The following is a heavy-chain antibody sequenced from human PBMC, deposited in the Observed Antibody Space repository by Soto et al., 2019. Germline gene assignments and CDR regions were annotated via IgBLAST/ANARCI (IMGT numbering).Heavy chain of an antibody. D-gene: IGHD5-18*01. CDR3: SRAVGGFTYGYPDY. J-gene: IGHJ4*02. CDR1: GFSLSTTGMC. V-gene: IGHV2-70*01. Sequence: SGPTLVNPTQTLTLTCTFSGFSLSTTGMCVSWIRQPPGKALEWLALIDWADDKYYSTSLKTRLTVSKDTSKNQVVLTMTNVEPVDTATYFCSRAVGGFTYGYPDYWGQGTLVTVSS. CDR2: IDWADDK.